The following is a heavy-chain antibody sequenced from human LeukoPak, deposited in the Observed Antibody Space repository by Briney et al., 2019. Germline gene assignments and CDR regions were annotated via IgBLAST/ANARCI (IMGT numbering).Heavy chain of an antibody. CDR3: AKDPAAGTYDY. CDR1: GFTFSSYA. CDR2: ISHSGGST. V-gene: IGHV3-23*01. J-gene: IGHJ4*02. D-gene: IGHD6-13*01. Sequence: QPGGSLRLSCAASGFTFSSYAMSWVRQAPGKGLEWVSGISHSGGSTYYADSVKGRFTISRDNSRNTLYLQMNSLRAEDTAVYYCAKDPAAGTYDYWGQGTLVTVSS.